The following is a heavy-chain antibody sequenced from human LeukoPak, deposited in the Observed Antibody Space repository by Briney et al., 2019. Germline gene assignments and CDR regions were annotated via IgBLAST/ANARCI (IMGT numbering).Heavy chain of an antibody. CDR2: IYTSGTT. D-gene: IGHD3-10*01. CDR1: GGSISSGSYY. CDR3: ARHGNYYGSGSYY. Sequence: SETLSLTCTVSGGSISSGSYYWSWIRQSAGKGLEWIGRIYTSGTTNYNPSLKSRVTLSLDTSKKQVSLKLSSVTAADTAVYYCARHGNYYGSGSYYWGQGTLVIVSS. J-gene: IGHJ4*02. V-gene: IGHV4-61*02.